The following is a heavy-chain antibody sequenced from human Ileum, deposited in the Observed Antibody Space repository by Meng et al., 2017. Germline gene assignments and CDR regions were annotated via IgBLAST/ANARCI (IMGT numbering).Heavy chain of an antibody. CDR2: TYYSGTT. Sequence: QVQLQESGPGLLKSSQTLSLTCTVSGGSISIGDYYWSWIRQHPGKGLEWIGYTYYSGTTYYNPSLKSRVTISVDTSKNQFSLKLSSVTAADTAVYYCAREPPAAAGTGADYWGQGTLVTVSS. CDR3: AREPPAAAGTGADY. CDR1: GGSISIGDYY. J-gene: IGHJ4*02. V-gene: IGHV4-31*03. D-gene: IGHD6-13*01.